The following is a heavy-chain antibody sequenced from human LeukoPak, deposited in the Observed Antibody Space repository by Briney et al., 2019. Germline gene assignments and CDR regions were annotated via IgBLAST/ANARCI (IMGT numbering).Heavy chain of an antibody. Sequence: GGSLRLSCTSSGFTFSDHHMSWIRQAPGKGLEWVSKIGLRGTNIEYAESVKGRFTISRDDAKNSLYLQMSGLRAEDTAIYYCARDHVVPGLVFDHWGQGTLVSVS. CDR2: IGLRGTNI. J-gene: IGHJ4*02. D-gene: IGHD2-21*01. V-gene: IGHV3-11*04. CDR1: GFTFSDHH. CDR3: ARDHVVPGLVFDH.